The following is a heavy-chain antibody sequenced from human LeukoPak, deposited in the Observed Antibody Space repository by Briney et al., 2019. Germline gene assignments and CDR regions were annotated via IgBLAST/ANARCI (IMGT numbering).Heavy chain of an antibody. Sequence: GASVKVSCKASGYTFTGYYMHWVRQAPGQGLEWMGWINPNSGGTNNAQKFQGRVTMTRDTSISTAYMELSRLRSDDTAVYYCAVTPRYYYYGMDVWGQGTTVTVSS. CDR3: AVTPRYYYYGMDV. D-gene: IGHD2-21*02. V-gene: IGHV1-2*02. CDR2: INPNSGGT. J-gene: IGHJ6*02. CDR1: GYTFTGYY.